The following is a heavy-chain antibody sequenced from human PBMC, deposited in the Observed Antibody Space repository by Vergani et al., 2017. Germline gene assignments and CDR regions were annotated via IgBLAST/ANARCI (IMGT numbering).Heavy chain of an antibody. CDR2: ISSSSSYI. CDR3: ARDLDDILTADAYYFDY. J-gene: IGHJ4*02. CDR1: GFTFSSSS. Sequence: EVQLLESGGGLVKPGGSLRLSCAASGFTFSSSSMNWVRQAPGKGLEWVSSISSSSSYIYYADSVKGRFTISRDNTKNSLYLQMNSLRAEETAGYYCARDLDDILTADAYYFDYWGQGTLVTVSS. D-gene: IGHD3-9*01. V-gene: IGHV3-21*01.